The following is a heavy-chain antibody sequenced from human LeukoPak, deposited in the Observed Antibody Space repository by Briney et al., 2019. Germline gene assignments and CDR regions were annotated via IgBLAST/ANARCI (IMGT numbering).Heavy chain of an antibody. J-gene: IGHJ4*02. V-gene: IGHV1-69*06. Sequence: SVKVSCKASGDIFNHYAINWVRQAPGQGVEYMGGIIPTVGATKFAQKFQGTVTITADKSSNTVYMELSSLRPEDTAVYYCAKMGGPTPPHWGQGTLVTVSS. CDR2: IIPTVGAT. CDR3: AKMGGPTPPH. D-gene: IGHD2-8*01. CDR1: GDIFNHYA.